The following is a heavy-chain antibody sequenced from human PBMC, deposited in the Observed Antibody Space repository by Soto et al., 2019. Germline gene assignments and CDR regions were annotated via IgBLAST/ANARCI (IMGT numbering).Heavy chain of an antibody. CDR1: GFTFGSYA. CDR2: ISSNGGST. V-gene: IGHV3-64D*06. Sequence: GGSLRLSCSASGFTFGSYAMHWVRQAPGKGLEYVSAISSNGGSTYYAGSVKGRFTISRDNSKNTLYLQMSSLRAEDTAVYYCVKDRDGYCSGGSCYDFDYWGQGTLVTVSS. D-gene: IGHD2-15*01. J-gene: IGHJ4*02. CDR3: VKDRDGYCSGGSCYDFDY.